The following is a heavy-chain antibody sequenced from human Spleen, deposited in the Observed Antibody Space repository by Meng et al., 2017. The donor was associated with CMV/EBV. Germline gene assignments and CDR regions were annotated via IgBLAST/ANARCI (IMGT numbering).Heavy chain of an antibody. V-gene: IGHV3-9*01. J-gene: IGHJ6*02. Sequence: SCAASGFIFDDYAMHWVRQAPGKGLEWVSGISWNSGSIGYADSVKGRFTISRDNAKNSLYLQMNSLRVEDTALYYCAKDMGDCSSASCYNYYYYYGMDVWGQGTTVTVSS. CDR2: ISWNSGSI. CDR3: AKDMGDCSSASCYNYYYYYGMDV. D-gene: IGHD2-2*02. CDR1: GFIFDDYA.